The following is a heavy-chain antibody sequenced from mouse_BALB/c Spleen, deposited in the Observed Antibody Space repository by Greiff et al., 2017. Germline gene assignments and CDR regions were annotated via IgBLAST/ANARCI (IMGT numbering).Heavy chain of an antibody. D-gene: IGHD2-14*01. Sequence: EVQLQQSGTVLARPGASVKMSCKASGYSFTSYWMHWVKQRPGQGLEWIGAIYPGNSDTSYNQKFKGKAKLTAVTSASTAYMELSSLTNEDSAVYYCTRSGYRYDVRYFDYWGQGTTLTVSS. CDR1: GYSFTSYW. CDR2: IYPGNSDT. CDR3: TRSGYRYDVRYFDY. V-gene: IGHV1-5*01. J-gene: IGHJ2*01.